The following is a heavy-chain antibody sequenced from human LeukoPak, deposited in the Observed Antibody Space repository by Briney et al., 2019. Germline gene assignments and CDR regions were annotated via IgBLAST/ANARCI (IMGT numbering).Heavy chain of an antibody. D-gene: IGHD7-27*01. V-gene: IGHV3-30*02. CDR2: IRYDGSNK. J-gene: IGHJ3*02. CDR3: AKDRKLGIPDAFDI. Sequence: GGSLRLSCAASGFTFSNAWMSWVRQAPGKGLEWVAFIRYDGSNKYYADSVKGRFTISRDNSKNTLYLQMNSLRAEDTAVYYCAKDRKLGIPDAFDIWGQGTMVTVSS. CDR1: GFTFSNAW.